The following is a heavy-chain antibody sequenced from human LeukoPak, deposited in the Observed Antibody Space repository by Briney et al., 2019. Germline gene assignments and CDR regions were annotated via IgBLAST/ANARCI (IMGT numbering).Heavy chain of an antibody. J-gene: IGHJ3*02. CDR2: IFYSGST. Sequence: SETLSLTCAVYGGSFSGYYWSWIRQPPGKCLEWIGNIFYSGSTYYSPSLKSRVTISLDTSRNQFSLKLNSVTAADTAVYYCAKSNGYGLVDIWGQGTVVTVSS. CDR1: GGSFSGYY. CDR3: AKSNGYGLVDI. V-gene: IGHV4-34*12. D-gene: IGHD3-10*01.